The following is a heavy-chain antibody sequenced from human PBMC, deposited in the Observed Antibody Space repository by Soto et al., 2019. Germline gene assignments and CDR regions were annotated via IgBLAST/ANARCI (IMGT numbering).Heavy chain of an antibody. V-gene: IGHV4-31*03. CDR3: ARVCGGECHNGMHV. Sequence: QVQLQESGPGLVKPSQTLSLTCTVSGGSISSGGYYWSWIRQHPGKGLEWIGYIYYSGSTYYNPYLKSRGTISVDTSKTQFSLTLSSVTAAHTAVYHCARVCGGECHNGMHVWGQGTTVTVSS. J-gene: IGHJ6*02. CDR2: IYYSGST. CDR1: GGSISSGGYY. D-gene: IGHD2-21*01.